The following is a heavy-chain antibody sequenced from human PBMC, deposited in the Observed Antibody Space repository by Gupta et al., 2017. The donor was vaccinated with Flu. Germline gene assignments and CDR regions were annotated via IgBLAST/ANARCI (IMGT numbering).Heavy chain of an antibody. Sequence: VRRAPGKGLEWVSAISGSAGETYYADSVKGRFRISRDNFNNTLYLEMHSLRADDTAIYFCAKVRSYSGHELDYWGQGTLVTVSS. J-gene: IGHJ4*02. D-gene: IGHD3-10*01. CDR3: AKVRSYSGHELDY. V-gene: IGHV3-23*01. CDR2: ISGSAGET.